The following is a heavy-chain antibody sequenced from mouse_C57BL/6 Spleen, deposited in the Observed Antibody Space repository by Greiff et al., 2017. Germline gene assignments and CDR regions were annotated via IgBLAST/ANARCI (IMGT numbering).Heavy chain of an antibody. J-gene: IGHJ1*03. CDR3: RRSEAFYWYFDV. CDR1: GYTFTDYN. D-gene: IGHD3-2*02. V-gene: IGHV1-18*01. Sequence: EVQLQQSGPELVKPGASVKIPCKASGYTFTDYNMDWVKQSHGKGLEWIGDINPNNGGPIYNQKFKGKATLPVDKSSSTAYMELRSLTAEDAAVYYCRRSEAFYWYFDVWGTGTTVTVSS. CDR2: INPNNGGP.